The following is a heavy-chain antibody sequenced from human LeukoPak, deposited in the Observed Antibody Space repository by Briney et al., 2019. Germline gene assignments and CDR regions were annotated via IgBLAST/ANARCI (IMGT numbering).Heavy chain of an antibody. Sequence: SETLSLTCTVSGGSISSYYWSWIRQPAGKGLEWIGRIYTSGSTNYNPSLKSRVTMSVDTSKNQFSLKLSSVTAADTAVYYCARPGYYDSSGYYGYYYYMDVWGKGTTVTVSS. D-gene: IGHD3-22*01. J-gene: IGHJ6*03. V-gene: IGHV4-4*07. CDR1: GGSISSYY. CDR2: IYTSGST. CDR3: ARPGYYDSSGYYGYYYYMDV.